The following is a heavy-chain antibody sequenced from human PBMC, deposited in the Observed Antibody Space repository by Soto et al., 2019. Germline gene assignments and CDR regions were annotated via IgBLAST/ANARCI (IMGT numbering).Heavy chain of an antibody. D-gene: IGHD3-10*01. Sequence: ASVKVSCKASGYTFTSYGISWVRQAPGQGLEWMGWISAYNGNTNYEQKLQGRVTMTTDTSTSTAYMELRSLRSDDTAVYYCARDLITMVRGVTDYYYGMDVWGQGTTVTVSS. V-gene: IGHV1-18*01. CDR1: GYTFTSYG. J-gene: IGHJ6*02. CDR2: ISAYNGNT. CDR3: ARDLITMVRGVTDYYYGMDV.